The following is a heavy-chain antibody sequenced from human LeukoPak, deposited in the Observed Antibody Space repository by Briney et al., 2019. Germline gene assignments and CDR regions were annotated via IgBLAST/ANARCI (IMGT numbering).Heavy chain of an antibody. V-gene: IGHV1-18*01. Sequence: GASVKVSCKASGYIFTSYGISWVRQAPGQGLEWMGWISAYNGNTNYAQKLQGRVTMTTDTSTSTAYMELRSLRSDDTAVYYCARVVGATPYYWYGMDVWGQGTTVTVSS. CDR3: ARVVGATPYYWYGMDV. CDR1: GYIFTSYG. CDR2: ISAYNGNT. J-gene: IGHJ6*02. D-gene: IGHD1-26*01.